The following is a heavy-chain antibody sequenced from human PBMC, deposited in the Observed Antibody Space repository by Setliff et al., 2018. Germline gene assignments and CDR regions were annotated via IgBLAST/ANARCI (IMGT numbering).Heavy chain of an antibody. CDR2: IKQDGSEK. V-gene: IGHV3-7*01. Sequence: LRLSCAASGFTFSSYWMSWVRQAPGKGLEWVANIKQDGSEKYYVDSVKGRFTISRDNAKNSLYLQMNSLRAEDTAVYYCARTDYYYDSSGYDYWGQGTLVTVSS. D-gene: IGHD3-22*01. J-gene: IGHJ4*02. CDR1: GFTFSSYW. CDR3: ARTDYYYDSSGYDY.